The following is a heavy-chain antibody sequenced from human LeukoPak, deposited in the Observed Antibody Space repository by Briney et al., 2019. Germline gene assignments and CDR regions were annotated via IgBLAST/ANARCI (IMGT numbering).Heavy chain of an antibody. D-gene: IGHD4-17*01. CDR2: INPSGGST. Sequence: ASVKVSCKASGYTFTGHYMHLVRQAPGQGLEWMGIINPSGGSTSYAQKFQGRVTMTRDTSTSTVYMELSSLRSEDTAVYYCASHTVTTFGEYFQHWGQGTLVTVSS. V-gene: IGHV1-46*03. CDR3: ASHTVTTFGEYFQH. CDR1: GYTFTGHY. J-gene: IGHJ1*01.